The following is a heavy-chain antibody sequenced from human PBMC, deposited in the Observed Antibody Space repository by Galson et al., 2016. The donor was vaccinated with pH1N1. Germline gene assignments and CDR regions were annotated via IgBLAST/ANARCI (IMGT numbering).Heavy chain of an antibody. J-gene: IGHJ3*02. D-gene: IGHD1-26*01. CDR1: GGSINSDSYY. CDR2: IYTSGGT. CDR3: ARDAAHTGTYYVAFDT. V-gene: IGHV4-61*02. Sequence: TLSLTCTVSGGSINSDSYYWSWIRQPAGQGLEWIGRIYTSGGTNYNPSLKSRDTISVDTSKNHFSLKLSSVTAADTAVYYCARDAAHTGTYYVAFDTWGQGTILTVSS.